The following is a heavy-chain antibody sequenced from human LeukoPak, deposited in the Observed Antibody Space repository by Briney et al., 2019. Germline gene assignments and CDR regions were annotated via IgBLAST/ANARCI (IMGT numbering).Heavy chain of an antibody. Sequence: ASVKVSCKASGYTFTSYYMHWVRQAPGQGLEWMGIINPSGGSTSYAQKFQGRVTMTRDMSTGTVYMELSSLRSEDTAVYYCARALWFGENWFDPWGQGTLVTVSS. CDR3: ARALWFGENWFDP. CDR1: GYTFTSYY. CDR2: INPSGGST. V-gene: IGHV1-46*01. J-gene: IGHJ5*02. D-gene: IGHD3-10*01.